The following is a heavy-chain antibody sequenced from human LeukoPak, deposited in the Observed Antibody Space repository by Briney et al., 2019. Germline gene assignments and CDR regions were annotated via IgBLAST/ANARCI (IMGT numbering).Heavy chain of an antibody. Sequence: GRSLRLSCVASGFTFKSYGMHWVRQAPGKGPEWVTIIWYDGSNKYYADFVKGRFTTSRDNSKNTLYLQMNSLRADDTAVYYCARVSGYSGTWYVDYWGQGTLVTVSS. J-gene: IGHJ4*02. CDR1: GFTFKSYG. V-gene: IGHV3-33*01. D-gene: IGHD6-13*01. CDR2: IWYDGSNK. CDR3: ARVSGYSGTWYVDY.